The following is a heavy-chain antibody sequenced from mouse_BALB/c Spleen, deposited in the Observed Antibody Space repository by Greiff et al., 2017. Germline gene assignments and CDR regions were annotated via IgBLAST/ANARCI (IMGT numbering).Heavy chain of an antibody. CDR1: GYTFTSYV. J-gene: IGHJ4*01. V-gene: IGHV1-14*01. CDR3: ARVGAYYAMDY. CDR2: INPYNDGT. Sequence: VQLKESGPELVKPGASVKMSCKASGYTFTSYVMHWVKQKPGQGLEWIGYINPYNDGTKYNEKFKGKATLTSDKSSSTAYMELSSLTSEDSAVYYCARVGAYYAMDYWGQGTSVTVSS.